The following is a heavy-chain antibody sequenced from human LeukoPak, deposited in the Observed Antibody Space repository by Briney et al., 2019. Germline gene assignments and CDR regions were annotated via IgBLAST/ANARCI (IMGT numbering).Heavy chain of an antibody. CDR3: ARAYYDSSGYYLFDY. V-gene: IGHV1-69*05. J-gene: IGHJ4*02. CDR1: GGTFSSYA. CDR2: IIPIFGTA. D-gene: IGHD3-22*01. Sequence: ASVKVSRKASGGTFSSYAISWVRQAPGQGLEWMGGIIPIFGTANYAQKFQGRVTITTDESTSTAYMELSSLRSEDTAVYYCARAYYDSSGYYLFDYWGQGTLVTVSS.